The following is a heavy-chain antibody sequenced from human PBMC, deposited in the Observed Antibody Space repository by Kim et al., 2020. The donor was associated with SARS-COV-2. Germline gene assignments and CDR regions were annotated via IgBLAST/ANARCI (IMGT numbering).Heavy chain of an antibody. CDR1: GFTFSSTW. J-gene: IGHJ4*02. CDR2: IKQDGSEK. Sequence: GGSLRLSCAASGFTFSSTWMTWVRQAPGKGLEWVANIKQDGSEKHYVDSVKCRFTISRDNAKNSLYLQMNSLRAEDTALYSCVRGAETYSWGQGTLVTVCS. CDR3: VRGAETYS. V-gene: IGHV3-7*03.